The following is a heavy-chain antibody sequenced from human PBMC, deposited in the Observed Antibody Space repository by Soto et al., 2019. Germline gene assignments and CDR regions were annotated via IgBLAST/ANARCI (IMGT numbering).Heavy chain of an antibody. D-gene: IGHD2-21*01. J-gene: IGHJ1*01. CDR1: GFIFTDWF. CDR2: INTSGGNS. Sequence: HLAQSGPKVKRPGASVKISCKASGFIFTDWFMHWVRQAPGQGPEWMGIINTSGGNSIYSQKFQDRVTMTRDTSTSTLYVELSSLTSADTAVYYCAKEGAIPGEVDAWGQGTLVTVSS. CDR3: AKEGAIPGEVDA. V-gene: IGHV1-46*01.